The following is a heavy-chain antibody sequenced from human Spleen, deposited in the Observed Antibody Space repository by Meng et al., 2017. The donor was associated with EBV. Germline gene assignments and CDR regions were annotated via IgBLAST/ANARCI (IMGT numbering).Heavy chain of an antibody. Sequence: QVQLVQCGAEGKKPGDSVKGSCKASGYTFTSYGISGVRQAPGQGLEWMGWISAYIGNTNYAQKLQGRVTITTDTSTSTAYMELRSLRSDDTAVYYCASMIHSGSYQKWVDWFDPWGQGTLVTVSS. CDR1: GYTFTSYG. CDR3: ASMIHSGSYQKWVDWFDP. CDR2: ISAYIGNT. V-gene: IGHV1-18*01. D-gene: IGHD1-26*01. J-gene: IGHJ5*02.